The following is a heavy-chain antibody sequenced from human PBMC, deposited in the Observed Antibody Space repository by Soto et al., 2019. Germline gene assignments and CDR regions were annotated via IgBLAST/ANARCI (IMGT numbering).Heavy chain of an antibody. J-gene: IGHJ6*03. Sequence: EVQLLESGGGLVQPGGSLRLSCAASGFTFSSYAMSWVRQAPGKGLEWVSAISGSGGSTYYADSVKGRFTISRDNSKKTVYLQRNSLRAEDTAVYYCAKSPGVVPAAIYYYYMDVWGKGTTVTVSS. CDR2: ISGSGGST. V-gene: IGHV3-23*01. CDR1: GFTFSSYA. D-gene: IGHD2-2*01. CDR3: AKSPGVVPAAIYYYYMDV.